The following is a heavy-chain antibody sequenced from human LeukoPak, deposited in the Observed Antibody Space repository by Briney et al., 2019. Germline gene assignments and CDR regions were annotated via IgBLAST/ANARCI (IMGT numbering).Heavy chain of an antibody. J-gene: IGHJ4*02. CDR1: GGSISSGDYY. Sequence: PSETLSLTCTVSGGSISSGDYYWSWIRQLPGKGLEWIGYIYYSGSTYYNPSLKSRVTISVDTSKNQFSLKLSSVTAADTAVYYCARTAVLRYFDWLSIGFDYWGQGTLVTVSS. CDR2: IYYSGST. D-gene: IGHD3-9*01. V-gene: IGHV4-30-4*08. CDR3: ARTAVLRYFDWLSIGFDY.